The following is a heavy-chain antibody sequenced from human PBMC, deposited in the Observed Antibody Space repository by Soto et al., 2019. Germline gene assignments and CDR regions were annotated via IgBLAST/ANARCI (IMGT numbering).Heavy chain of an antibody. CDR3: ARVGHAVVVTAALDY. CDR2: VNPSVGHT. J-gene: IGHJ4*02. Sequence: QVQLMQSGAEVKKPGASVKVSCKASGDTFTEYYIHWVRQAPGQGLEWMGTVNPSVGHTTYAHHFLGRVLMTRDTATTTLYMELTSLTSEDTAVYNCARVGHAVVVTAALDYWGQGTLVTVSS. D-gene: IGHD2-21*02. V-gene: IGHV1-46*01. CDR1: GDTFTEYY.